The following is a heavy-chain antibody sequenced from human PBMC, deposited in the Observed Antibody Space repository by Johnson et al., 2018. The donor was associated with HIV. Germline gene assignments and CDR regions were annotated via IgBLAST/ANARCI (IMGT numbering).Heavy chain of an antibody. CDR1: GFTVSSNY. J-gene: IGHJ3*01. Sequence: VQLVESGGGLVQPGGSLRLSCAASGFTVSSNYMSWVRQAPGKGLEWVSVIYSGGSTYYADSVKGRFTISRDKSKNTPYLQMNSRRAEDPAVYYCARAFRGPWGQGTMVTVSS. V-gene: IGHV3-66*01. CDR3: ARAFRGP. CDR2: IYSGGST.